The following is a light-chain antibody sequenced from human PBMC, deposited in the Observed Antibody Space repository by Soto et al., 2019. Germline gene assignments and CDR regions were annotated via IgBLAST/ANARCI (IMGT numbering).Light chain of an antibody. J-gene: IGKJ1*01. CDR2: AAS. Sequence: IQMTQSPSSLSASVGEKIIITCRASRDVGSDVSWYQQKPGQAPKLLIYAASNLYTGVPSRFSGSRSGTEFTLNISSLQPEDFASYYCLQDYGDSWTFGQGTKVDIK. CDR1: RDVGSD. CDR3: LQDYGDSWT. V-gene: IGKV1-6*01.